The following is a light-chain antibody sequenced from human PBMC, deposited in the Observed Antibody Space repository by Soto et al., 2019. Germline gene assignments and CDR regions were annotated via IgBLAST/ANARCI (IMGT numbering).Light chain of an antibody. J-gene: IGLJ1*01. V-gene: IGLV1-47*02. Sequence: QSVLTQPPSASVTPGQRVTISCSGRSANIGNNFVCWYQQLPGTAPKLLIYSNNQRPSGVPDRFSGSKSVTSASLAISGLRSEDEGDYYCVSWDDSLSGLVFGTGTKVTVL. CDR1: SANIGNNF. CDR2: SNN. CDR3: VSWDDSLSGLV.